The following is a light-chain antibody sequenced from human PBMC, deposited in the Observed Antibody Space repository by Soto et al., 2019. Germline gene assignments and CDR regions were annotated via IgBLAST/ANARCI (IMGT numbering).Light chain of an antibody. Sequence: DIQMTQAPSTLSGSVGDRVTITCRAGQTVSSWLAWYQQKPGKAPKLLIYKASTLTSGVPSRFSGSGSGTEFTLTISSLQPDDFATYYCQQYNSYSTFGQGTRLEIK. CDR1: QTVSSW. CDR2: KAS. J-gene: IGKJ5*01. CDR3: QQYNSYST. V-gene: IGKV1-5*03.